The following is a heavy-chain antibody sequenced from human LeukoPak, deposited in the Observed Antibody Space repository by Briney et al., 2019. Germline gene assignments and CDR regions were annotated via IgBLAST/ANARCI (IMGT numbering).Heavy chain of an antibody. CDR2: INPNSGGT. CDR3: ARDDGMVGAKGY. Sequence: ASVKVSCKASGYTFTGCYMHWVRQAPGQGLEWMGWINPNSGGTNYAQKFQGRVTMTRDTSITTAYMELSRLRSDDTAVYYCARDDGMVGAKGYWGQGTLVTVSS. V-gene: IGHV1-2*02. J-gene: IGHJ4*02. D-gene: IGHD1-26*01. CDR1: GYTFTGCY.